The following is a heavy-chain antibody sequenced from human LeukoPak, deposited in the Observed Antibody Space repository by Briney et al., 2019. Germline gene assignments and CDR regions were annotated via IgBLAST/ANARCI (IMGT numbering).Heavy chain of an antibody. V-gene: IGHV4-34*01. CDR3: AGRNGYSYGWGY. CDR2: INHSGST. Sequence: SETLSLTCAVYGGSFSGYYWSWIRQPPGKGLEWIGEINHSGSTNYNPSLKSRVTISVDTSKNQFSLKLSSVTAADTAVYYCAGRNGYSYGWGYWGQGTLVTVSS. CDR1: GGSFSGYY. D-gene: IGHD5-18*01. J-gene: IGHJ4*02.